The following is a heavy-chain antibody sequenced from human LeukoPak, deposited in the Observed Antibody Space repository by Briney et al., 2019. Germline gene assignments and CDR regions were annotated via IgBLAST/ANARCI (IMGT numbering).Heavy chain of an antibody. CDR3: ARDSSGWYKMAFDY. V-gene: IGHV1-18*01. D-gene: IGHD6-19*01. CDR1: GYTFTSYG. J-gene: IGHJ4*02. CDR2: ISAYNGNT. Sequence: ASVKVSCKASGYTFTSYGISWVRQAPGQGLEWMGWISAYNGNTNYAQKLQGRVTMTTDTSTSTAYMELRSLRSDDTAVYYCARDSSGWYKMAFDYWGQGTLVSVSS.